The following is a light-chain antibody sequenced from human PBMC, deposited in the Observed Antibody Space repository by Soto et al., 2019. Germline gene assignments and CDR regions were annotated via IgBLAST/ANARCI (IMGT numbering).Light chain of an antibody. Sequence: EIVMTQSPATLSVSPGERATLSCRASQSVSSYLSWYQQKPVHSRLLLIDDSSSEATGIPYMFSGIGSGTYFPPISSRLEAEDFVVYYWQQFGSSVTFGPGTKVDIK. CDR2: DSS. V-gene: IGKV3-20*01. CDR1: QSVSSY. J-gene: IGKJ3*01. CDR3: QQFGSSVT.